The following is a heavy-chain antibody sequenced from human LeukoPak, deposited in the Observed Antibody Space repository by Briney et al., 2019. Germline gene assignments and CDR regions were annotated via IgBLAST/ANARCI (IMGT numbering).Heavy chain of an antibody. CDR2: MSFDGSNT. V-gene: IGHV3-33*01. D-gene: IGHD3-9*01. Sequence: PGGSLRLSCAASGFAFSSYGMHWVRQAPGKGLEWVAVMSFDGSNTYYADSVKGRFTISRDNSKNTLYLQMDSLRAEGTAVYYCARDGDDILTGFYDYWGQGTLVTVSS. CDR3: ARDGDDILTGFYDY. J-gene: IGHJ4*02. CDR1: GFAFSSYG.